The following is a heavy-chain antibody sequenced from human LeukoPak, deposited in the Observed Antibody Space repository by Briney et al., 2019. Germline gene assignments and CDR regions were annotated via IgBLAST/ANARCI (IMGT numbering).Heavy chain of an antibody. V-gene: IGHV3-48*03. CDR1: GFTFSSHE. CDR2: ISISGSTI. Sequence: GGSLRLSCAASGFTFSSHEMNWASQAPGKGLEWVSYISISGSTIYYADSVKGRFTISRDNARNSLHLQMNSLRAKDTALYYCASGEVFGDLFDVYWGQGTLVTVSS. CDR3: ASGEVFGDLFDVY. J-gene: IGHJ4*02. D-gene: IGHD3-10*02.